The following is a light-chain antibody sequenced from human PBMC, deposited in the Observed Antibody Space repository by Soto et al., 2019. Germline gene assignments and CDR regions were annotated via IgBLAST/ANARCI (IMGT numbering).Light chain of an antibody. CDR2: GAS. V-gene: IGKV3-15*01. CDR3: QQYNIWPPIFT. J-gene: IGKJ3*01. CDR1: QSVNSN. Sequence: EIVMTQSPATLSLSPGERATLSCRASQSVNSNLAWYQQKPGQAPRLLIYGASTRATGIPARFSGSGSGTEFTLTISSLQSEHFALYYCQQYNIWPPIFTFGPGTKVDIK.